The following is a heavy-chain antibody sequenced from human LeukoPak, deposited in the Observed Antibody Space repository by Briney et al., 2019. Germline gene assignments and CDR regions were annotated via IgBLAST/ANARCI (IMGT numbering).Heavy chain of an antibody. CDR3: ATAEAYCGGDCDNPNYYYYYYMDV. V-gene: IGHV1-8*01. J-gene: IGHJ6*03. Sequence: ASVKVSCKASGYTFISYDINWVRQATGQGLEWMGWMNPKSGDTGYAQKFQGRVTMTRSTSTNTAYMEMSSLRSEDTAVYYCATAEAYCGGDCDNPNYYYYYYMDVWGKGTTVTVSS. D-gene: IGHD2-21*01. CDR1: GYTFISYD. CDR2: MNPKSGDT.